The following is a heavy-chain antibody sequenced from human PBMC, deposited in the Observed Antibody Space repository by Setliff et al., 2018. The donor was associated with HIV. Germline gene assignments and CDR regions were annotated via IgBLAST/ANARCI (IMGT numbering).Heavy chain of an antibody. J-gene: IGHJ4*02. CDR3: ARGASGEYYFDY. V-gene: IGHV3-53*01. CDR1: GFTFSDYD. D-gene: IGHD3-10*01. CDR2: IYSGGTT. Sequence: LRLSCAASGFTFSDYDMSWVRQAPGKGLEWVSIIYSGGTTYYADSVKGRFTISRDSSKNTLYLQMNSLRPDDTAVYYCARGASGEYYFDYWGQGTLVTVSS.